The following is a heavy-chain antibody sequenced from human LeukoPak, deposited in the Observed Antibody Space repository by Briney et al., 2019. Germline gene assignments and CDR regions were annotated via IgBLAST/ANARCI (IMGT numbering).Heavy chain of an antibody. CDR1: GFTFSSYW. J-gene: IGHJ4*02. D-gene: IGHD6-19*01. V-gene: IGHV3-74*01. CDR3: ARVARYSSGWYGSYYFDY. Sequence: GGSLRLSCAASGFTFSSYWMHWVRQAPGKGLVWVSRINSDGSSTSYADSVKGRFTISRDNAKNTLYLQMNSLRAEDTAVYYCARVARYSSGWYGSYYFDYWGQGTLVTVSS. CDR2: INSDGSST.